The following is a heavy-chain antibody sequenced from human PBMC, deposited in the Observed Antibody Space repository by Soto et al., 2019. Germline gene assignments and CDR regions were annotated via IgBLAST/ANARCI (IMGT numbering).Heavy chain of an antibody. J-gene: IGHJ6*02. V-gene: IGHV4-31*03. CDR3: ARDRLGYGFWSGLVLVGMDV. Sequence: SETLSLTCTVSGGSISSDGYYWSWIRQHPGKGLEWIGYIYYRGSTYYNPSLKSRVTISVDTSKNQFSLKLSSVTAADTAVYYCARDRLGYGFWSGLVLVGMDVWGQGTTVTVSS. D-gene: IGHD3-3*01. CDR1: GGSISSDGYY. CDR2: IYYRGST.